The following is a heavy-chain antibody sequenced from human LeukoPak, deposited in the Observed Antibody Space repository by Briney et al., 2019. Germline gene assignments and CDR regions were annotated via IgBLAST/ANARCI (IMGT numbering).Heavy chain of an antibody. J-gene: IGHJ4*02. CDR2: ISSSSSYI. Sequence: GGSLRLSCAASGFTFSSYSMNWVRQAPGKGLEWVSSISSSSSYIYYADSVKGRFSISRDNAENSLYLQMNSLRAEDTAVYYCARDRSVVAGRYYFDYWGQGTLVTVSS. V-gene: IGHV3-21*01. CDR3: ARDRSVVAGRYYFDY. D-gene: IGHD6-19*01. CDR1: GFTFSSYS.